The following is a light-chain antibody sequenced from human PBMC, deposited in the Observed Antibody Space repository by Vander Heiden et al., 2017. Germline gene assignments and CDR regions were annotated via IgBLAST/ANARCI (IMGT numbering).Light chain of an antibody. J-gene: IGLJ2*01. CDR3: SSYTSSSTFVV. V-gene: IGLV2-14*01. Sequence: QSARTQPASVSASPGRPITISCTGTSSDVGGCNYVSWYQQHPGKAPKLMIYEVSNRPSGVSNRFSGSKSGNTASLTISGLQAEDEADYYCSSYTSSSTFVVFGGGTKLTVL. CDR2: EVS. CDR1: SSDVGGCNY.